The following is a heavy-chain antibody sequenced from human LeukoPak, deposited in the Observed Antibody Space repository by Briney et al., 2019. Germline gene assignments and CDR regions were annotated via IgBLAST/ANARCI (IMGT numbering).Heavy chain of an antibody. CDR1: GFTFSTYG. D-gene: IGHD3-10*01. CDR3: AKRGGFDYGSHFDS. J-gene: IGHJ4*02. CDR2: ISGSGAKT. V-gene: IGHV3-23*01. Sequence: GGSLRLSCTPSGFTFSTYGMAWVRQAPGKGLEWVSSISGSGAKTNYADSVKGRLTISRDSSNNTLYLRMDSLRTEDTAVYFCAKRGGFDYGSHFDSWGQGTQVTVSS.